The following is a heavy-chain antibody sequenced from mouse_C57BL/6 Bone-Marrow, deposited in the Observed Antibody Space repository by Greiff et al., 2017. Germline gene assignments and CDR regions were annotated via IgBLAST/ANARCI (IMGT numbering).Heavy chain of an antibody. V-gene: IGHV14-1*01. CDR3: ASRYIRLRGSYFGC. D-gene: IGHD3-2*02. Sequence: EVQLQQSGAELVRPGASVKLSCKASGYTFTSYYMHWVKQRPGQGLEWIGRIDPGDGDTEYNQKFKGKATMTVDKPSNTAYLQLSSLTSEDTAVYYCASRYIRLRGSYFGCWGQSTTLSVSS. CDR1: GYTFTSYY. J-gene: IGHJ2*01. CDR2: IDPGDGDT.